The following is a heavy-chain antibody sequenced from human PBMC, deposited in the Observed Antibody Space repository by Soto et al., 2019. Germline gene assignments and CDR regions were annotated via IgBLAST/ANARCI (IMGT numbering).Heavy chain of an antibody. CDR2: IYYSRST. V-gene: IGHV4-39*02. D-gene: IGHD6-19*01. J-gene: IGHJ6*02. Sequence: SETLSLIFTVSGGAVSRRTYCWVGIRQRPGKGLEWLGSIYYSRSTYYNPSLKSRVTISVDTSKNHFSLKLSSVTAAETAVYYCASLLGYSSGWHYYYYGMDVWGQGTTVT. CDR3: ASLLGYSSGWHYYYYGMDV. CDR1: GGAVSRRTYC.